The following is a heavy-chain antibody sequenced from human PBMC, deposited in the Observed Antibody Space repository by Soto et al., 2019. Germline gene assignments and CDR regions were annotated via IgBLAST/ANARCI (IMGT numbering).Heavy chain of an antibody. V-gene: IGHV3-21*01. J-gene: IGHJ4*01. CDR2: ISSSSSYI. D-gene: IGHD2-15*01. CDR3: ARVCSGGSFYSGLDY. Sequence: GGSLTLSCAASGFTFSSHSLNWVRQAPGKGLEWVSSISSSSSYIYYADSVKGRFTISRDNAKNSLYLQMNSLRAEDTAVYYCARVCSGGSFYSGLDYWRHLTLVPAPS. CDR1: GFTFSSHS.